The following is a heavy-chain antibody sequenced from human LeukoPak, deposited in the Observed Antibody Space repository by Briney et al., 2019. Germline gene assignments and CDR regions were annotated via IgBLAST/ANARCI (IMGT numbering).Heavy chain of an antibody. CDR3: AKSDYYDTSGYYS. V-gene: IGHV3-23*01. D-gene: IGHD3-22*01. J-gene: IGHJ4*02. Sequence: GGSLRLSCAASGFTFSSYAMSWVRQAPGKGLGWVSAISGSGGSTYYADSVKGRFTISRDNSKNTLYLQMNSLRAEDTAVYYCAKSDYYDTSGYYSWGQGTLVTVSS. CDR1: GFTFSSYA. CDR2: ISGSGGST.